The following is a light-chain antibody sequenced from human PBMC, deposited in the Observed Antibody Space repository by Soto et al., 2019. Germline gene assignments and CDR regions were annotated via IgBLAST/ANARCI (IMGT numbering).Light chain of an antibody. CDR2: SNN. CDR1: RSNIGSNY. V-gene: IGLV1-47*02. CDR3: AAWDDSLSANWV. J-gene: IGLJ3*02. Sequence: QSVLTQPPSASGTPGQRVTISCSGTRSNIGSNYVYWYRQLPGTAPKLLIYSNNQRPSGVPDRFSGSKSGTSASLAISGLRSEDEADYYCAAWDDSLSANWVFGGGTKLTVL.